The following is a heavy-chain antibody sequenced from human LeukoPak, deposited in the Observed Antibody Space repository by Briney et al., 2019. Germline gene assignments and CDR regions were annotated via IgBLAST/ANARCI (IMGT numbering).Heavy chain of an antibody. CDR2: ISGSGGST. CDR1: GFTFSSYA. D-gene: IGHD2-21*02. Sequence: PGGSLRLSCAASGFTFSSYAMSWVRQAPGKGLEWVSAISGSGGSTYYADSVKGRLTISRDNSKNTLYLQMNSLRAEDTAVYYCAKDGLAYCGGDCHFDYWGQGTLVTVSS. CDR3: AKDGLAYCGGDCHFDY. V-gene: IGHV3-23*01. J-gene: IGHJ4*02.